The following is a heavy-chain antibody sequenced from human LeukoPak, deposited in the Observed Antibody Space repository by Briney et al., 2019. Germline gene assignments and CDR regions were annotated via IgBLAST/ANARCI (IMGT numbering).Heavy chain of an antibody. Sequence: GGSLRLSCAASGFTFSSYGMHWVRQAPGKGLEWVAVISYDGSNKYYADSVKGQFTISRDNSKNTLYLQMNSLRAEDTAVYYCAKDGIAAAGTLDYWGQGTLVTVSS. CDR1: GFTFSSYG. CDR3: AKDGIAAAGTLDY. D-gene: IGHD6-13*01. J-gene: IGHJ4*02. V-gene: IGHV3-30*18. CDR2: ISYDGSNK.